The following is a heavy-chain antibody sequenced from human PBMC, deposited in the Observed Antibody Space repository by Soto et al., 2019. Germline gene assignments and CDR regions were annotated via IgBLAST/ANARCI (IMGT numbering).Heavy chain of an antibody. CDR1: GFPFRSYL. CDR2: IYSDGSST. J-gene: IGHJ6*02. CDR3: AKGISYCYSCGVDY. V-gene: IGHV3-74*01. Sequence: GEPLPLPCAASGFPFRSYLMHWVRQPPERGLLWVSRIYSDGSSTSYADSVKGRFTISRDNAQNTLYLQMISLRAEDAYLYYCAKGISYCYSCGVDYWGQGTTVTVSS.